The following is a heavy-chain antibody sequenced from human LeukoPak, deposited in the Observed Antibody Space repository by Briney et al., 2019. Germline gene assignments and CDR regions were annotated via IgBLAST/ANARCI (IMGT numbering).Heavy chain of an antibody. V-gene: IGHV3-11*06. CDR1: GFTFSDYY. CDR3: AKGSDYYFYFDS. J-gene: IGHJ4*02. D-gene: IGHD3-22*01. Sequence: PGGSLRLSCAVSGFTFSDYYMTWIRQAPGKGLEWVSYISSRSNYANYADSVKGRFTISRDNAKNSLYLQMNSLRAEDTAVYYCAKGSDYYFYFDSWGQGTQVTVSS. CDR2: ISSRSNYA.